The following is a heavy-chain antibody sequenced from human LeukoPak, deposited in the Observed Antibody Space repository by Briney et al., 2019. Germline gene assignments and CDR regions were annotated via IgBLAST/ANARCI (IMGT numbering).Heavy chain of an antibody. J-gene: IGHJ5*02. CDR2: INPNSGGT. CDR1: GYTFTGYY. D-gene: IGHD3-22*01. V-gene: IGHV1-2*02. CDR3: ARGVYDSSGYEA. Sequence: ASVKVSCKAAGYTFTGYYMHWVRQAPGQGLEWMGWINPNSGGTNYAQKFQGRVTMTRDTSISTAYMELSRLRSDDTAVYYRARGVYDSSGYEAWGQGTLVTVSS.